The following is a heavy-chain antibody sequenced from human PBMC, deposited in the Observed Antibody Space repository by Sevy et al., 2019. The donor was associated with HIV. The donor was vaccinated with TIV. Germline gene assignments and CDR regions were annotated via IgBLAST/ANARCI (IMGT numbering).Heavy chain of an antibody. CDR1: GFTFSIYA. CDR3: AKDRVSGTYYTGDFDY. J-gene: IGHJ4*02. V-gene: IGHV3-23*01. Sequence: GGSLRLSCAASGFTFSIYAMSWVRQAPGKGLEWVSVISITGGSTYYADSVKGRFTISRDNSNNTLYLQMNTLRAEDTAVYYCAKDRVSGTYYTGDFDYWDQGTLVTVSS. CDR2: ISITGGST. D-gene: IGHD3-10*01.